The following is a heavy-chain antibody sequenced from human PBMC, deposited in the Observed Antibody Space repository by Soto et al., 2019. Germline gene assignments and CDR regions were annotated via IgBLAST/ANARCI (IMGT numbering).Heavy chain of an antibody. Sequence: SVKVSCKASGGTFSSYAISWVRQAPGQGLEWMGGIIPIFGTANYAQKFQGRVTITADESTSTAYMELSSLRSEDTAVYYCARIAAGAAATDYWGQGTLVTVSS. CDR2: IIPIFGTA. CDR1: GGTFSSYA. D-gene: IGHD6-13*01. CDR3: ARIAAGAAATDY. J-gene: IGHJ4*02. V-gene: IGHV1-69*13.